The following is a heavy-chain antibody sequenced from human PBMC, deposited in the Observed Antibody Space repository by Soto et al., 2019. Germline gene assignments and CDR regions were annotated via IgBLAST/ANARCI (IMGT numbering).Heavy chain of an antibody. CDR1: GGNISSGDYY. V-gene: IGHV4-39*07. CDR2: IYYSGST. D-gene: IGHD2-8*02. J-gene: IGHJ4*02. CDR3: ARDKITGLFDY. Sequence: SETLSLTCAVSGGNISSGDYYWGWIRQPPGKGLEWIGIIYYSGSTYYNPSLKSRVTISVDTSKNQFSLKLTSVTAADTAVYHCARDKITGLFDYWGQGTLVTVSS.